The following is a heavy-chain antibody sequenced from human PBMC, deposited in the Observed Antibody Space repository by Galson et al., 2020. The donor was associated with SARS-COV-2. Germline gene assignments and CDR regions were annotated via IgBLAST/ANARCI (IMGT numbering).Heavy chain of an antibody. D-gene: IGHD3-22*01. J-gene: IGHJ2*01. CDR1: GFNFITYS. V-gene: IGHV3-48*02. CDR2: ISRRDGTI. CDR3: AREGQDDSNSWDFWYFDL. Sequence: GGSLRLSCAASGFNFITYSMNWVRQAPGKGLEWVSYISRRDGTIRYADSVKGRFTISRDNGKNSFYLQMSSLRDEDTAVYYCAREGQDDSNSWDFWYFDLWGRGTLVTVSS.